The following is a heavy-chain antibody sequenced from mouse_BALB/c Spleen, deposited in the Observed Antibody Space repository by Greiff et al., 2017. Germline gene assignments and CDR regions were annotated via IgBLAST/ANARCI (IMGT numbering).Heavy chain of an antibody. CDR2: IYPGNSDT. J-gene: IGHJ4*01. CDR3: TRSGVVAPYAMDY. V-gene: IGHV1-5*01. Sequence: VQLQQSGTVLARPGASVKMSCKASGYTFTSYWMHWVKQRPGQGLEWIGAIYPGNSDTSYNQKFKGKAKLTAVTSTSTAYMQLSSPTSEDSAVYYCTRSGVVAPYAMDYWGQGTSVTVSS. D-gene: IGHD1-1*01. CDR1: GYTFTSYW.